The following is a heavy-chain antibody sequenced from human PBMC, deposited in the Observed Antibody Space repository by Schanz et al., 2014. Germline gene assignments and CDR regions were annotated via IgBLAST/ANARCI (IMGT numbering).Heavy chain of an antibody. CDR2: INSVGSNT. CDR1: GFTFSSHW. Sequence: EVQLVESGGDLVQPGGSLRLSCSASGFTFSSHWMHWVRQDPGKGLVWVARINSVGSNTDYADSVTGRFTISRDNAKNTLYLQMNTLRAEDTAVYYCARPALWFGDNCFDPWGQGTLXTVSS. V-gene: IGHV3-74*02. CDR3: ARPALWFGDNCFDP. D-gene: IGHD3-10*01. J-gene: IGHJ5*02.